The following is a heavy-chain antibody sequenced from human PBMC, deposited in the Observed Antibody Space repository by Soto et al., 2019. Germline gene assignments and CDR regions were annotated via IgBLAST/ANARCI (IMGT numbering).Heavy chain of an antibody. CDR3: ARDPARGSPS. V-gene: IGHV1-69*01. D-gene: IGHD3-10*01. Sequence: QVQLVQSGAEVKKPGSSVKVSCKASGGTFSSHAITWVRQAPGQGLEWMGGIIPLFGTANYAQKFQGRVTITADASTSTAYMELSSLKSEDTAMYYCARDPARGSPSWGQGTLVTVSS. CDR1: GGTFSSHA. CDR2: IIPLFGTA. J-gene: IGHJ5*02.